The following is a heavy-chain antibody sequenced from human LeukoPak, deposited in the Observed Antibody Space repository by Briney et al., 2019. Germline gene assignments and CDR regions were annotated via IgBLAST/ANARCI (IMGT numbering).Heavy chain of an antibody. D-gene: IGHD3-3*01. CDR1: GVTFSSYA. J-gene: IGHJ3*02. Sequence: GGSLRLSCSASGVTFSSYAMHWVRQAPGKGLEYVSAISSNGGSTYYADSVKGRFTISRDNSKNTLYLQMSSLRAEDTAVYYCVEVKLDWVAGALDIWGQGTMVTVSS. CDR3: VEVKLDWVAGALDI. V-gene: IGHV3-64D*06. CDR2: ISSNGGST.